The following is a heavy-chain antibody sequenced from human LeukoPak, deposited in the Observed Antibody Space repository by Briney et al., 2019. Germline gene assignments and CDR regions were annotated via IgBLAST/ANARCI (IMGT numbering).Heavy chain of an antibody. D-gene: IGHD2-2*01. CDR2: IYHSGST. J-gene: IGHJ4*02. V-gene: IGHV4-38-2*01. Sequence: SGTLSLTCAVSGYSISSGYYWGWIRQPPGKGLEWIGSIYHSGSTYYNPSLKSRVTISVDTSKNQFSLKLSAVTAADTAVYYCARQYGTRYYFDYWGQGTLVTVSS. CDR1: GYSISSGYY. CDR3: ARQYGTRYYFDY.